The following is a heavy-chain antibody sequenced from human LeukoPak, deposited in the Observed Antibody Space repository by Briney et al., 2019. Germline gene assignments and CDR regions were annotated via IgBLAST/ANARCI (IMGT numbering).Heavy chain of an antibody. V-gene: IGHV7-4-1*02. CDR1: GYTFTSYA. D-gene: IGHD5-18*01. J-gene: IGHJ6*03. CDR2: INTNTGNP. Sequence: ASVKVSCKASGYTFTSYAMNWVRQAPGQGLEWMGWINTNTGNPTYAQGFTGRFVFSLDTSVSTAYLQISSLKAEDTAVYYCARDYPPLYDSYGFTLNYYYYYMDVWGKGTTVTVSS. CDR3: ARDYPPLYDSYGFTLNYYYYYMDV.